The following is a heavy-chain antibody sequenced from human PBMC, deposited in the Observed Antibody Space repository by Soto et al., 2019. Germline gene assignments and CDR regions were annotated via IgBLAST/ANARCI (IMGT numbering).Heavy chain of an antibody. D-gene: IGHD6-13*01. CDR2: IDPSDSYT. Sequence: PGESLKISCKGSGYSFISYWXXXVRQMPGKGLQWMGNIDPSDSYTKYSPSFQGHVTISVDKSISTSYLQWSSLKASDTAIYYCARISAAGVLNWFDPWGQGTLVTVSS. CDR3: ARISAAGVLNWFDP. J-gene: IGHJ5*02. CDR1: GYSFISYW. V-gene: IGHV5-10-1*01.